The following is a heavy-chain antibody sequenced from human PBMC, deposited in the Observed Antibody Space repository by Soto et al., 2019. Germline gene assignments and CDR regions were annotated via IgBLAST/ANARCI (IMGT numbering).Heavy chain of an antibody. V-gene: IGHV4-61*01. D-gene: IGHD1-26*01. CDR1: GGSVSSETYY. CDR2: IYYSGST. Sequence: PSETLSLTCTVAGGSVSSETYYWSWIRQPPGKGLEWIGYIYYSGSTDYNPSLKSRVTISVDTSKNQFSLKLNSVTAADTAVYYCASGNSASAYIDHWGQGALVTVS. CDR3: ASGNSASAYIDH. J-gene: IGHJ4*02.